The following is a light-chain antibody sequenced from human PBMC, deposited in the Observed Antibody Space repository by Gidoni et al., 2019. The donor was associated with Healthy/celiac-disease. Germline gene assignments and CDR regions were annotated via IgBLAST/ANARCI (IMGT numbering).Light chain of an antibody. V-gene: IGLV3-1*01. Sequence: SYEVTQPPSVSVSPGQTASITCSGDKLGDKYACWYQQKPGQSPVLVIYQDDKRPSGIPERFSGSNSGNTATLTISGTQAMDEADYYCQAWDSSIVVFGGGTKLTVL. J-gene: IGLJ2*01. CDR3: QAWDSSIVV. CDR2: QDD. CDR1: KLGDKY.